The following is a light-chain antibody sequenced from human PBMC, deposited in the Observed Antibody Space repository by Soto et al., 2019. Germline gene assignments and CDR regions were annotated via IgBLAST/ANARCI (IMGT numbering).Light chain of an antibody. CDR3: QQNASTPLT. CDR1: QSVGSY. J-gene: IGKJ4*01. Sequence: DILLTQSPSTLSLSPGDRVTLSCRASQSVGSYLAWYQQKPGQAPELLIYEASTWPSGIPARFSGSGSGTDFTLTISSLEPEDFAVYYCQQNASTPLTFGGGTKVEIK. V-gene: IGKV3-11*01. CDR2: EAS.